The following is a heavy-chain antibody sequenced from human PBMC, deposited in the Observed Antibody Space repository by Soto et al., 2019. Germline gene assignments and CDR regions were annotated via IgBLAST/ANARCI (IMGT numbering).Heavy chain of an antibody. V-gene: IGHV4-4*02. J-gene: IGHJ4*02. Sequence: QVQLQESGPGLVKPSGTLSLTCAVSGGSISSSNWWSWVRQPPGKGLEWIGEIYHSGGTNYNPSLKSRVTISVDKSMNQFSLKLSAVTAADTAVYYCARVVYCGGDCYSGTHFDYWGQGTLVTVSS. CDR2: IYHSGGT. D-gene: IGHD2-21*02. CDR3: ARVVYCGGDCYSGTHFDY. CDR1: GGSISSSNW.